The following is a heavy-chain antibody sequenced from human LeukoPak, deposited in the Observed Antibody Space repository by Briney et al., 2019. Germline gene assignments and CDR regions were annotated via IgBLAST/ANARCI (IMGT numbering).Heavy chain of an antibody. CDR3: ARRKDFDY. Sequence: GGSLRLSCAASGFTFSSYAMHWVRQAPGKGLEWVAVISYDGSNKYYADSVKGRFTISRDNSKDTLYLQMNSLRAEDTAVYYCARRKDFDYWGQGTLVTVSS. V-gene: IGHV3-30-3*01. J-gene: IGHJ4*02. CDR2: ISYDGSNK. CDR1: GFTFSSYA.